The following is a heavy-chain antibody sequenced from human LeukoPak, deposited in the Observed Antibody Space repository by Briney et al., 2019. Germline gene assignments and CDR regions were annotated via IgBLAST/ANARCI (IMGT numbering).Heavy chain of an antibody. CDR2: ITTSSTYA. D-gene: IGHD1-26*01. V-gene: IGHV3-21*01. CDR3: ARDPYSGSYGDSYYYYMDV. Sequence: TGGSLRLSCAASGFSFSSYNMNWVRQAPGKGLEWVSSITTSSTYAFYADSVKGRFTISRDNAKNSLYLQMNSLRAEDTAVYYCARDPYSGSYGDSYYYYMDVWGKGTTVTISS. J-gene: IGHJ6*03. CDR1: GFSFSSYN.